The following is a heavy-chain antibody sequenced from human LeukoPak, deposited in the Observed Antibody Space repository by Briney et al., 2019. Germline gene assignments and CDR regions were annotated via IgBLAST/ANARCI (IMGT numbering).Heavy chain of an antibody. CDR1: GFTFSSYS. V-gene: IGHV3-48*01. D-gene: IGHD5-12*01. J-gene: IGHJ4*02. Sequence: PGGSLRLSCAASGFTFSSYSMNWVRQAPGKGLEWVSYINSSSSTIYYADSVKGRFTISRDNAKNSLYLQMNSLRAEDTAVYYCARNLGGVATDFDYWGQGTLVTVSS. CDR3: ARNLGGVATDFDY. CDR2: INSSSSTI.